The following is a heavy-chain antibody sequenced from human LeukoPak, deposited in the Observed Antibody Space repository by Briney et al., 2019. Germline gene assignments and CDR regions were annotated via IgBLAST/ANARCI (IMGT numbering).Heavy chain of an antibody. V-gene: IGHV4-34*01. D-gene: IGHD3-10*01. CDR3: AGPRYGTGRLDP. Sequence: PSETLSLTCAVYGGSFSGHYWTWIRQPPGKGLEWIGEINHSGSTTYNPSLNSRVTISVDTSKNQFSLRLSSVTAADTAGYYCAGPRYGTGRLDPWGQGTLVTVSS. CDR2: INHSGST. CDR1: GGSFSGHY. J-gene: IGHJ5*02.